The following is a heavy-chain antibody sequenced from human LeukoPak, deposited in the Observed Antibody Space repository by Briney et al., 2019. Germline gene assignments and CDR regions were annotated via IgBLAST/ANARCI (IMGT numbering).Heavy chain of an antibody. D-gene: IGHD2-15*01. CDR2: ISAYNGNI. V-gene: IGHV1-18*04. CDR1: GCTFTSNG. Sequence: ASVKVSCKASGCTFTSNGISWVRQAPGQGLEWMGWISAYNGNINYAQKFQGRVTMTTDTSTSTAHMELRSLRSDDTAVYYCVREADQDCSGGSCYRSSGNWLDPWGQGTLITVSS. CDR3: VREADQDCSGGSCYRSSGNWLDP. J-gene: IGHJ5*02.